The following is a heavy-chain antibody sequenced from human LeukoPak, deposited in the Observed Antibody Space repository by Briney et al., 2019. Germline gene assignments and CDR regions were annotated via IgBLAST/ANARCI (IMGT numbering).Heavy chain of an antibody. Sequence: PSETLSLTCAVSGYSISSGYYWGWIRQPPGKGLECIGSIYHSGSTYYNPSLKSRVTISVDTSKNQFSLKLSSVTAADTAVYYCARLGSTTLKVSDYWGQGPLVTVSS. J-gene: IGHJ4*02. V-gene: IGHV4-38-2*01. CDR2: IYHSGST. CDR1: GYSISSGYY. D-gene: IGHD2-15*01. CDR3: ARLGSTTLKVSDY.